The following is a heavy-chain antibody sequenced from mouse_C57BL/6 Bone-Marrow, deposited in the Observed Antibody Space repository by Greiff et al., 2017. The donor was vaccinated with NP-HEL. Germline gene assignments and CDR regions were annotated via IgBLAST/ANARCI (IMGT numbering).Heavy chain of an antibody. Sequence: EVKLVESEGGLVQPGSSMKLSCTASGFTFSDYYMAWVRQVPEKGLEWVANINYDGSSTYYLDSLKSRFIISRDNAKNILYLQMSSLKSEDTATYYCARDRWDGGDYYAMDYWGQGTSVTVSS. J-gene: IGHJ4*01. V-gene: IGHV5-16*01. CDR3: ARDRWDGGDYYAMDY. D-gene: IGHD4-1*01. CDR2: INYDGSST. CDR1: GFTFSDYY.